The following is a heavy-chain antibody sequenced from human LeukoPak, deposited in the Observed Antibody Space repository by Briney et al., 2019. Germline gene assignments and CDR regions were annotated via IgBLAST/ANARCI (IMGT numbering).Heavy chain of an antibody. CDR2: IKQDGSEK. V-gene: IGHV3-7*01. CDR3: ARDVLWVAVVVTAPWFDP. J-gene: IGHJ5*02. D-gene: IGHD2-21*02. Sequence: GGSLRLSCAASGFTFSSYWMSWVRQAPGKGLEWVANIKQDGSEKYYVDSVKGRFTISRDNAKNSLYLQMNSLRAEDTAVYYCARDVLWVAVVVTAPWFDPWGQGTLVTVSS. CDR1: GFTFSSYW.